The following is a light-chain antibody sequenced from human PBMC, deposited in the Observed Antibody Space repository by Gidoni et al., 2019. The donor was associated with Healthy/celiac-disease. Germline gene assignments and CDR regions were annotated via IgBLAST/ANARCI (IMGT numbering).Light chain of an antibody. Sequence: SYELTQPPTASVSPGQTASITCSGDKLGDKSACWYQQKPGQSPVLVIYQDSKRPSGIPDRFSGSNSGNTATLTINGTQAMDESDYYCQAWDSSTAVFGGGTKLTVL. CDR2: QDS. CDR3: QAWDSSTAV. J-gene: IGLJ2*01. V-gene: IGLV3-1*01. CDR1: KLGDKS.